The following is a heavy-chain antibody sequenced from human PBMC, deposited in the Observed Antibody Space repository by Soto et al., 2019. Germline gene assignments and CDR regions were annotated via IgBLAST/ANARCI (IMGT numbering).Heavy chain of an antibody. V-gene: IGHV4-39*01. CDR2: IYYSGNT. Sequence: TLSLTCTVSGGSISSATHYCGLLRQPPGKGLEWIGSIYYSGNTYYNPSLKSRVSISVDTSKRQLSLKLSSVSAADTDVYYCARQVSSYKGVAWFGPWGQRTLVAVSS. CDR1: GGSISSATHY. D-gene: IGHD3-10*01. J-gene: IGHJ5*02. CDR3: ARQVSSYKGVAWFGP.